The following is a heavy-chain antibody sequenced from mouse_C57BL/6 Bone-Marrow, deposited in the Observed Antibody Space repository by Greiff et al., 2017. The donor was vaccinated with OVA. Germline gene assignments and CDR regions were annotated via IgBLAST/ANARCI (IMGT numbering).Heavy chain of an antibody. J-gene: IGHJ2*01. CDR3: AREWDYGSSSYYFDY. CDR2: ISDGGSYT. Sequence: EVMLVESGGGLVKPGGSLKLSCAASGFTFSSYAMSWVRQTPEKRLEWVATISDGGSYTSYPDNVKGRFTISRDNAKNNLYLQMSQLKSEDTAMYYCAREWDYGSSSYYFDYWGQGTTLTVSS. D-gene: IGHD1-1*01. CDR1: GFTFSSYA. V-gene: IGHV5-4*01.